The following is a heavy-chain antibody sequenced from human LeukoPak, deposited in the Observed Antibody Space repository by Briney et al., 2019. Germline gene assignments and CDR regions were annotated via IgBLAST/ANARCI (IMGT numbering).Heavy chain of an antibody. CDR2: IRYDGGNK. Sequence: GGSLRLSCAASGFIFGDYAMHWVRQAPGKGLEWVAYIRYDGGNKQYADSVRGRFTISRDNSKNTLYLQMSSLRAEDTAIYYCAKKYVGDIDYFDYWGQGTLVTVSS. V-gene: IGHV3-30*02. CDR3: AKKYVGDIDYFDY. J-gene: IGHJ4*02. CDR1: GFIFGDYA. D-gene: IGHD3-10*01.